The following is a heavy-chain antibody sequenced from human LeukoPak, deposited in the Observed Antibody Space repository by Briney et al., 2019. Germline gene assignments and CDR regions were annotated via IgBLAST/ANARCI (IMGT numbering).Heavy chain of an antibody. CDR2: ISYDGSNK. D-gene: IGHD4-17*01. CDR1: GFTFSSYA. Sequence: GGSLRLSCAASGFTFSSYAMHWVRQAPGNGLERVAVISYDGSNKYYADSVKGRFTISRDNSKNTLYLEMNSLRAEDTAVYYCARDVGDYGDYHLDYWGQGTLVTVSS. CDR3: ARDVGDYGDYHLDY. J-gene: IGHJ4*02. V-gene: IGHV3-30-3*01.